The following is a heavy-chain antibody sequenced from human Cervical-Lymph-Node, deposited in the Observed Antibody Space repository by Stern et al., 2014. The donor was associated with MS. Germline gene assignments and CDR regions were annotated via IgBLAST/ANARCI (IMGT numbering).Heavy chain of an antibody. CDR1: GYTFNIFG. CDR2: MSYDGGNK. Sequence: VQLVESGGGVVQPGSSLRLSCAASGYTFNIFGMNWVRPAPGKGLAWVAIMSYDGGNKFYADSVKGRFTISKDNARNTLYLQMNDLRPEDTAVYYCAKDRMPRYYDFLDLWGQGTLVTVSS. CDR3: AKDRMPRYYDFLDL. D-gene: IGHD3-3*01. J-gene: IGHJ5*02. V-gene: IGHV3-30*18.